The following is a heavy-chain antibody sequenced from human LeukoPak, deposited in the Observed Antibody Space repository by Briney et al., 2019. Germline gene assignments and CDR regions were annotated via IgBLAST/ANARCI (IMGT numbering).Heavy chain of an antibody. J-gene: IGHJ4*02. CDR2: ISGSGGST. CDR1: GFTFSSYA. Sequence: SGGSLRLSCAASGFTFSSYAMSWVRQAPGKGLEWVSAISGSGGSTYYADSVKGRFTISRDNSKNTLYLQMNSLRAEDTAVYYCAKFKEMVRGVIITSAFDYWGQGTLVTVSS. V-gene: IGHV3-23*01. CDR3: AKFKEMVRGVIITSAFDY. D-gene: IGHD3-10*01.